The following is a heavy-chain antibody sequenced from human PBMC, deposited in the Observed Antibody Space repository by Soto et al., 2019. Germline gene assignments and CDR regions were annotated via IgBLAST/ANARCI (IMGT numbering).Heavy chain of an antibody. CDR2: IYYSGST. CDR1: GGSISSGDYY. J-gene: IGHJ6*02. CDR3: ARVDMVYYYYGMDV. D-gene: IGHD5-12*01. Sequence: SETLSLTCTVSGGSISSGDYYWSWIRQPPGKGLEWIGYIYYSGSTYYSPSLKSRVTISVDTSKNQFSLKLSSVTAADTAVYYCARVDMVYYYYGMDVRGQGXTVTVS. V-gene: IGHV4-30-4*01.